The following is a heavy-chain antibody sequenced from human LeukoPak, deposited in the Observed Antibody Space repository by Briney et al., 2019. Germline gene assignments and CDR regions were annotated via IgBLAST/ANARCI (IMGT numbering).Heavy chain of an antibody. CDR1: GYTFTSYG. D-gene: IGHD6-13*01. V-gene: IGHV1-18*01. CDR2: ISAYNGNT. J-gene: IGHJ4*02. Sequence: ASVKVSCKASGYTFTSYGISWVRQAPGQGLEWMGWISAYNGNTNYAQKLQGRVTMTTDTSTSTAYMELRSLRSDDTAVYYCAMIAGSIAAAGTIVFDYWGQGTLVTVSS. CDR3: AMIAGSIAAAGTIVFDY.